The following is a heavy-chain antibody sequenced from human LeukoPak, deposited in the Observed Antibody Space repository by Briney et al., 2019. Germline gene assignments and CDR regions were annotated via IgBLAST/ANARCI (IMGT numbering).Heavy chain of an antibody. CDR1: GFALSNYW. CDR2: INADGSSA. J-gene: IGHJ6*02. D-gene: IGHD3-10*01. Sequence: GGSLRLSCAASGFALSNYWMHWVRQAPGKGLVWVSRINADGSSASYADSVKGRFTISRDNAKNTLYLQMNSLRAEDTAMYYCARDYGRSRDYGMDVWGQGTTVTVSS. CDR3: ARDYGRSRDYGMDV. V-gene: IGHV3-74*01.